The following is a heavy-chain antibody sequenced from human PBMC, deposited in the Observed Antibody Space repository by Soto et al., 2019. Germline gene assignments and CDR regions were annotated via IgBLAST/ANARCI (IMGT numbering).Heavy chain of an antibody. V-gene: IGHV3-33*07. CDR3: ARGYPLWSPYFYYYMDV. Sequence: RRLSCSASGFTLNTYGMYLVRQAPFNGLEWVAVSWYDGTNKDYADSVKGRFTISRDNSRNTLYLQMNSLRAEDTAAYYCARGYPLWSPYFYYYMDVWGQGTTVTVSS. D-gene: IGHD5-18*01. J-gene: IGHJ6*03. CDR2: SWYDGTNK. CDR1: GFTLNTYG.